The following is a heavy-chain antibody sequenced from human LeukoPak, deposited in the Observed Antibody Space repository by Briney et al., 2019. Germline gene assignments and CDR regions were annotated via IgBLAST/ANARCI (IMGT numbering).Heavy chain of an antibody. CDR1: GGSFSGYY. Sequence: SETLSLTCAVSGGSFSGYYWTWLRQPPGKGLEWIGEINHSGNANYNPSLKSRVTISLDMSENHFSLKLTSVTAADTAVYYCARGQGTVTTHWGQGTLVTVSS. J-gene: IGHJ4*02. CDR2: INHSGNA. CDR3: ARGQGTVTTH. V-gene: IGHV4-34*01. D-gene: IGHD4-17*01.